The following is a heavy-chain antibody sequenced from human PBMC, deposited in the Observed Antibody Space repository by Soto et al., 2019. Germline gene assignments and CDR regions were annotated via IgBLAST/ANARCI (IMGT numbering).Heavy chain of an antibody. Sequence: QVQLVQSGAEEKKPGASVKVSCKASGYTFTSYAMHWVRQAPGQRLEWMGWINAGNGNTKYSQKFQGRVTITRYTSASPAYMELSSLRSEDTAVYYCARTPGGSSSFVDYWGQGTLVTVSS. D-gene: IGHD6-6*01. CDR3: ARTPGGSSSFVDY. V-gene: IGHV1-3*05. J-gene: IGHJ4*02. CDR2: INAGNGNT. CDR1: GYTFTSYA.